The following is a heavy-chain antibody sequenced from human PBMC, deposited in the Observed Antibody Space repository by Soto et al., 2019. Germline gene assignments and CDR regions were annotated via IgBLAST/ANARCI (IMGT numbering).Heavy chain of an antibody. J-gene: IGHJ4*02. CDR1: GFTFSSYG. CDR3: ARQGVPAATPPDY. Sequence: QVQLVESGGGVVQPGRSLRLSCAASGFTFSSYGMHWVRQAPGKGLEWVAVIWYDGSNKYYADSVKGRFTISRDNSKKTLYLQMNSLRAEDTAVYYCARQGVPAATPPDYWGQGTLVTVSS. D-gene: IGHD2-2*01. CDR2: IWYDGSNK. V-gene: IGHV3-33*01.